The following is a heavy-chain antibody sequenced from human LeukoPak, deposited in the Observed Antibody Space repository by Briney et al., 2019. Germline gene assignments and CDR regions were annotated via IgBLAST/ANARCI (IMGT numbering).Heavy chain of an antibody. CDR3: AKDPRGYSYGRNGGGRSTGYYFDY. CDR1: GFTFSSYA. J-gene: IGHJ4*02. Sequence: GGSLRLSCAASGFTFSSYAMSWVRQAPGKGLEWVSAISGSGGSTYYADSVKGRFTISRDNSKNTLYLQMNSLRAEDTAVYYCAKDPRGYSYGRNGGGRSTGYYFDYWGQGTLVTASS. V-gene: IGHV3-23*01. CDR2: ISGSGGST. D-gene: IGHD5-18*01.